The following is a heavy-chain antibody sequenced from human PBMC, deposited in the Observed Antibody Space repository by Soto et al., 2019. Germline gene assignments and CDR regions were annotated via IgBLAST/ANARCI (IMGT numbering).Heavy chain of an antibody. J-gene: IGHJ3*02. Sequence: VGSLRLSCAASGFTFSSYEMNWVRQAPGKGLEWVSYISSSGSSIYYADSVKGRFTISRDNAKNSLSLQMNSLRAEDTAVYYCARITMIVVVIDAFDIWGPGSLVTVSS. D-gene: IGHD3-22*01. CDR1: GFTFSSYE. CDR2: ISSSGSSI. V-gene: IGHV3-48*03. CDR3: ARITMIVVVIDAFDI.